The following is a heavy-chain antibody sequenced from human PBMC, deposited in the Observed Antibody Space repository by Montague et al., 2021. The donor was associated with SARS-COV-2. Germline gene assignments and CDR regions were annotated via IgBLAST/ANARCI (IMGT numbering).Heavy chain of an antibody. CDR3: ARIPVGSKYYFDF. D-gene: IGHD2-2*01. CDR1: GDSVSINIAT. V-gene: IGHV6-1*01. CDR2: TYYRFKWYN. J-gene: IGHJ4*02. Sequence: CAISGDSVSINIATWNWNRQSPSRRPHWLGRTYYRFKWYNDYAESVKSRITIDPDTSKHQFSLHLNSVTPEDTAVYYCARIPVGSKYYFDFWGQGTLVTVSS.